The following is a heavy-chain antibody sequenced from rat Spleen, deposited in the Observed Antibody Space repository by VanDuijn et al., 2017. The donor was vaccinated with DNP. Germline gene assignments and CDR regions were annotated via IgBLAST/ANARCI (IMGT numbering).Heavy chain of an antibody. CDR1: GFTFSNFP. Sequence: EVQLVESGGGLVQPGRSMKLSCAASGFTFSNFPVAWVRQAPTKGLEWVATISYDGTRTYYRDSVKGRFTISRDDAKSTLYLQMDSLRSEDTATYYCARDNYGTSGAMDAWGQGTSVSVSS. J-gene: IGHJ4*01. V-gene: IGHV5-46*01. CDR2: ISYDGTRT. CDR3: ARDNYGTSGAMDA. D-gene: IGHD1-11*01.